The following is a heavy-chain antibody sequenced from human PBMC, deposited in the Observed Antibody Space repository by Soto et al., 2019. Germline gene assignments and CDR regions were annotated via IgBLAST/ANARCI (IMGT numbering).Heavy chain of an antibody. V-gene: IGHV3-23*01. J-gene: IGHJ4*02. CDR1: GFTFSSYA. Sequence: GGSLRLSCTASGFTFSSYAMSWVRQAPGKGLECVSTISGSGGSTYSADSVKGRFTISRDNSKNTLYLQMNSLRAEDTAVYYCAKHPTYYYDSSGYYPAVSFDYWGQGTLVTVSS. CDR3: AKHPTYYYDSSGYYPAVSFDY. CDR2: ISGSGGST. D-gene: IGHD3-22*01.